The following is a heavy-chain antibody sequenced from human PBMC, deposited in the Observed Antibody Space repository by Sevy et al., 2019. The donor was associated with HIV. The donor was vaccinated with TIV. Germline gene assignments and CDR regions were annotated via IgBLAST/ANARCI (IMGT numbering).Heavy chain of an antibody. V-gene: IGHV3-23*01. CDR3: ARRPDFGRAIPTGVMDV. CDR1: VFTFSTYA. D-gene: IGHD2-21*01. J-gene: IGHJ6*02. Sequence: GGSLRLSCAASVFTFSTYAMSWVRQTPGKGLQWVSVISDSGDSTYYADSVKGRFTISRDNSKNTMYLQMNSLRAEDTAVYYCARRPDFGRAIPTGVMDVWGQGTTVTVSS. CDR2: ISDSGDST.